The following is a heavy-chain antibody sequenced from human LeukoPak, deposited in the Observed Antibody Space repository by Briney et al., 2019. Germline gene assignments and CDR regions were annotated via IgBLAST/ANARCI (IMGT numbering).Heavy chain of an antibody. D-gene: IGHD3-22*01. Sequence: SETLSLTCTVSGGSISSYYWSWIRQPAGKGLEWIGRIYTSGSTNYNPSLKSRVTISVDTSKNQFSLKLSSATAADTAVYYCAREARGYYDSSGYEGYFDYWGQGTLVTVSS. CDR3: AREARGYYDSSGYEGYFDY. V-gene: IGHV4-4*07. CDR2: IYTSGST. CDR1: GGSISSYY. J-gene: IGHJ4*02.